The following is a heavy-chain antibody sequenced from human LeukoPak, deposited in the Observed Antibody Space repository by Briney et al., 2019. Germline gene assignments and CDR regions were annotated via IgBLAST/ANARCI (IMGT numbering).Heavy chain of an antibody. CDR2: INPNSGGT. CDR1: GYTFTDYY. D-gene: IGHD5-12*01. Sequence: ASVKVSCKASGYTFTDYYMHWVRQAPGQGLEWMGWINPNSGGTNYVQKFQGRVTMTRDTSISTAYKEPSRLRSDDTAVFYCARGPGGFTGYHGELPDYWGQGTLVTVSS. CDR3: ARGPGGFTGYHGELPDY. J-gene: IGHJ4*02. V-gene: IGHV1-2*02.